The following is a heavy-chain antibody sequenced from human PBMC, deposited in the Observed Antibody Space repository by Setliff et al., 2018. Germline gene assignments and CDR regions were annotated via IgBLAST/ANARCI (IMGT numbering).Heavy chain of an antibody. V-gene: IGHV4-61*02. J-gene: IGHJ6*02. Sequence: SSETLSLTCAVSGGSITSGSYYWSWIRQPAGEGLEWIGRLHTSGTTVYNPSLKGRVTISADTSTNHFSLKLTSVTAADTAVYYCARARPATIAGVVPGVADFGIDVWGQGTTVTVSS. D-gene: IGHD2-2*01. CDR3: ARARPATIAGVVPGVADFGIDV. CDR1: GGSITSGSYY. CDR2: LHTSGTT.